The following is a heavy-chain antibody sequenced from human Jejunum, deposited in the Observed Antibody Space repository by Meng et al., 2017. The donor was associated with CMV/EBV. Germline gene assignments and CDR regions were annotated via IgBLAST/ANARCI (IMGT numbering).Heavy chain of an antibody. J-gene: IGHJ4*02. CDR1: GYTFTNYG. CDR3: ARVEVGITSGDY. V-gene: IGHV1-18*01. D-gene: IGHD1-26*01. Sequence: QAQLVQSGGEVKKPGASVKVSSKASGYTFTNYGITWVRQAPGQGLEWMGWINAYNGDTNYAQTLQGRVTMTTDTSTSTAYMELRSLRSDDTAVYYCARVEVGITSGDYWGQGSLVTVVS. CDR2: INAYNGDT.